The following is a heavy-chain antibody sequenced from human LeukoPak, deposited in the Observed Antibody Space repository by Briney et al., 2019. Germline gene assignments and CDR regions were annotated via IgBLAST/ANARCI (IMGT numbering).Heavy chain of an antibody. Sequence: GGSLRLSCAASGFTFSSYWMSWVRQAPGKGLEWVANIKQDGSEKYYVDSVKGRFTISRDNSKSMMYLGMNSLRAEDTAVYYCAHHGGGTIRLGAFDIWGQGTMVTVSS. CDR2: IKQDGSEK. D-gene: IGHD3-3*01. V-gene: IGHV3-7*03. CDR3: AHHGGGTIRLGAFDI. J-gene: IGHJ3*02. CDR1: GFTFSSYW.